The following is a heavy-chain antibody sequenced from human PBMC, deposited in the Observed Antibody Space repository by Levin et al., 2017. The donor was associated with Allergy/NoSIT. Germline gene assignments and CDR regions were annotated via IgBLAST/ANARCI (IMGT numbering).Heavy chain of an antibody. J-gene: IGHJ1*01. CDR3: ARQSKLRFHWLTEYFQH. V-gene: IGHV3-23*01. CDR1: GFTFSSYA. CDR2: ISGSGGST. Sequence: PGGSLRLSCAASGFTFSSYAMSWVRQAPGKGLEWVSAISGSGGSTYYADSVKGRFTISRDNSKNTLYLQMNSLRAEDTAVYYCARQSKLRFHWLTEYFQHWGQGTLVTVSS. D-gene: IGHD3-3*01.